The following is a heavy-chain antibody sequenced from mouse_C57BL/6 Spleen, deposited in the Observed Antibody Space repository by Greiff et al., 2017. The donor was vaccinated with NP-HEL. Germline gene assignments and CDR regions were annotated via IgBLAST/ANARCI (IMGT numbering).Heavy chain of an antibody. CDR2: IYPGSGST. D-gene: IGHD2-5*01. CDR3: ARKGYYSNYFDY. CDR1: GYTFTSYW. Sequence: VKLMESGAELVKPGASVKMSCKASGYTFTSYWITWVKQRPGQGLEWIGDIYPGSGSTNYNEKFKSKATLTVDTSSSTAYMQLSSLTSEDSAVYYCARKGYYSNYFDYWGQGTTLTVSS. V-gene: IGHV1-55*01. J-gene: IGHJ2*01.